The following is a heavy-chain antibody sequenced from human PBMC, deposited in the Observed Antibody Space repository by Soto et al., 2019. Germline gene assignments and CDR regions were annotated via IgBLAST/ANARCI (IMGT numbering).Heavy chain of an antibody. CDR1: GFTVSNNY. D-gene: IGHD6-25*01. CDR2: IYSGGYT. Sequence: EVQLVESGGGLIQPGGSLRLSCAVSGFTVSNNYMSWVRQAPGKGLEGVSVIYSGGYTAYGDSVKGRFTISRDNSKNTQYLKKNRRGADGTALYYGATQRGGGGYWGQGTLVTVSS. CDR3: ATQRGGGGY. J-gene: IGHJ4*02. V-gene: IGHV3-53*01.